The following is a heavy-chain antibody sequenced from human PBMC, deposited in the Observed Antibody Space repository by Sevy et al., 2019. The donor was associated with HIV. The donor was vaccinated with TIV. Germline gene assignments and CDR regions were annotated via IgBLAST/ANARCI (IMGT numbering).Heavy chain of an antibody. CDR1: GFTFSDYY. Sequence: GGSLRLSCAASGFTFSDYYMSWIRQAPGKGPEWVSYINNSSRFINYVKSVKGRFTISRDNAKNSLYLQMNSLRAEDTAVYYCARGKVLFDYWGQGTLATVSS. V-gene: IGHV3-11*06. CDR2: INNSSRFI. CDR3: ARGKVLFDY. J-gene: IGHJ4*02.